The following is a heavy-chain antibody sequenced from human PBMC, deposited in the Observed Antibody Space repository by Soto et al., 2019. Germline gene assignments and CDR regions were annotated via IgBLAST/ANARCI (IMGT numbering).Heavy chain of an antibody. CDR3: ARDGYSGYDPRAPYYYYYMDV. J-gene: IGHJ6*03. D-gene: IGHD5-12*01. CDR2: IYSGGST. Sequence: GGSLRLSCAASGFTVSSNYMSWVRQAPGKGLEWVSVIYSGGSTYYADSVKGRFTISRHNSKNTLYLQMNSLRAEDTAVYYCARDGYSGYDPRAPYYYYYMDVWGKGTTVTVSS. CDR1: GFTVSSNY. V-gene: IGHV3-53*04.